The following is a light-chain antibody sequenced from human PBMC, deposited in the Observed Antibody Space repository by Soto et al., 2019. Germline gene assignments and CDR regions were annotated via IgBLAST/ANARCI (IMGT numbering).Light chain of an antibody. J-gene: IGKJ1*01. CDR3: QQYGSSQT. V-gene: IGKV3-20*01. Sequence: EIVLTQSPGTLSLSAGERATLSCRASQSVSSSYLAWYQQKPGQAPRLLMYSTSNRATGIPDRFSGSGSGTDFTLTINGLEPEDFAVYYCQQYGSSQTFGQGTKVDI. CDR1: QSVSSSY. CDR2: STS.